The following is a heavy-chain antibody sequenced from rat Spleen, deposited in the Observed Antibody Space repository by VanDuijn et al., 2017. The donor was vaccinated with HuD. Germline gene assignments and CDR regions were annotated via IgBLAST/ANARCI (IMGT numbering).Heavy chain of an antibody. J-gene: IGHJ3*01. D-gene: IGHD5-1*01. CDR1: GLTFSDYD. V-gene: IGHV5-29*01. CDR2: INFDGSST. CDR3: ATTPGRPFAY. Sequence: EVQLVESGGGLVQPGRSLKLSCAASGLTFSDYDMAWVLQAPTKGLEWVATINFDGSSTYYRDSVRGRFTVSRDNAKSTLYLQMDSLRSEDTATYYCATTPGRPFAYWGQGTLVTVSS.